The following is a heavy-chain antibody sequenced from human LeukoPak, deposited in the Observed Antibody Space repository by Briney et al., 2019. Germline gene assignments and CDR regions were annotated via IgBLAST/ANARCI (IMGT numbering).Heavy chain of an antibody. CDR3: VKDAYLMDA. V-gene: IGHV3-64D*06. Sequence: GGSLRLPCSASRFPFNTYTMHWVRQAPGKGLEFVSAIRNDGTSTYYADAVKGRFTVSRDNPKNTLYLQMSSLRVEDAAVYYCVKDAYLMDAWGKGTTVIVSS. CDR1: RFPFNTYT. CDR2: IRNDGTST. J-gene: IGHJ6*04.